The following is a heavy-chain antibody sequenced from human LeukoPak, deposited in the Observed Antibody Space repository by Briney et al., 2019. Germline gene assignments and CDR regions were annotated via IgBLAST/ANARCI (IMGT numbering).Heavy chain of an antibody. J-gene: IGHJ4*02. Sequence: SETLSLTCTVSGGSISSFYWSWIRQPPGKGLEWIAYIYYTGSTNYNPSLKSRVTISVDTSKNQFSLKLSSVTAADTAVYYCARVYRSGYDPGFDYWGQGTLVTVSS. CDR2: IYYTGST. D-gene: IGHD5-12*01. V-gene: IGHV4-59*01. CDR3: ARVYRSGYDPGFDY. CDR1: GGSISSFY.